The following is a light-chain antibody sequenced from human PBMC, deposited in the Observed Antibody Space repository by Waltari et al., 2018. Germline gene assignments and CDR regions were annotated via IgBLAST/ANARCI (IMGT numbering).Light chain of an antibody. J-gene: IGKJ4*01. Sequence: IQITQTPSPHCATVRGSCPITCRASQSTSSGFAWYQQRPGKAPKLLIYQTSSLEVGVPSRFRGSGAGTEFTLTISSLQPDDFAAYFCQQCKRYFLTFGGGTKVEIK. CDR2: QTS. CDR1: QSTSSG. CDR3: QQCKRYFLT. V-gene: IGKV1-5*03.